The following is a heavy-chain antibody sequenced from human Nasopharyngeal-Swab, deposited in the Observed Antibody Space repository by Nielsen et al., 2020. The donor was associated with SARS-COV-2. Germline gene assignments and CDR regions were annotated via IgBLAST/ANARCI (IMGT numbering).Heavy chain of an antibody. Sequence: GESLKISCAASGFTFSDYYMSWIRQAPGKGLEWVSYISSSSSYTNYADSVKGRFTISRDNAKNSPYLQMNSLRAEDTAVYYCASLRNDYVWGSYRSPDAFDIWGQGTMVTVSS. V-gene: IGHV3-11*06. CDR1: GFTFSDYY. D-gene: IGHD3-16*02. CDR2: ISSSSSYT. CDR3: ASLRNDYVWGSYRSPDAFDI. J-gene: IGHJ3*02.